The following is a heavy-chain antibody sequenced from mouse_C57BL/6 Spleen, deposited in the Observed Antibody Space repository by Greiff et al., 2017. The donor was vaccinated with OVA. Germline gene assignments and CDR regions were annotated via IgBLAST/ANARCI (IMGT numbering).Heavy chain of an antibody. D-gene: IGHD1-1*01. V-gene: IGHV1-76*01. CDR1: GYTFTDYY. Sequence: QVQLQQSGAELVRPGASVKLSCKASGYTFTDYYINWVKQRPGQGLEWIARIYPGSGNTYYNEKFKGKATLTAEKSSSTAYMQLCSLTSEDSAVYICAEGCGSSSYYAMDYWGQGTSVTVSS. CDR3: AEGCGSSSYYAMDY. J-gene: IGHJ4*01. CDR2: IYPGSGNT.